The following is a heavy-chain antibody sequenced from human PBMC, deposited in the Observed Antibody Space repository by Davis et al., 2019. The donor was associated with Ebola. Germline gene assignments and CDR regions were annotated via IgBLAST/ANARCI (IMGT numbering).Heavy chain of an antibody. V-gene: IGHV3-13*01. Sequence: GESLKISCAASGFTFSSYDMHWVRQATGKGLEWVSAIGTAGDTYYPGSVKGRFTISRDNSKNTLYLQMNSLRAEDTAVYYCAKANLEDTMIVVVNGPFDYWGQGTLVTVSS. CDR3: AKANLEDTMIVVVNGPFDY. CDR2: IGTAGDT. CDR1: GFTFSSYD. J-gene: IGHJ4*02. D-gene: IGHD3-22*01.